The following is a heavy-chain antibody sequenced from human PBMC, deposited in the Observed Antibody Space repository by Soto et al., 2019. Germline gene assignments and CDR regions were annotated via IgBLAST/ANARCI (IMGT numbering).Heavy chain of an antibody. CDR1: GFTFSSDG. CDR2: ISYDGSNE. CDR3: AKDRGYGVVIIYSYGMDV. D-gene: IGHD3-3*01. J-gene: IGHJ6*02. V-gene: IGHV3-30*18. Sequence: GGSLRLSCAASGFTFSSDGMHWVRQAPGKGLEWVAVISYDGSNEYYADSVKGRFTISRDNSKNTLYLQMDSLRAEDTAVYYCAKDRGYGVVIIYSYGMDVWGQGTTVTVSS.